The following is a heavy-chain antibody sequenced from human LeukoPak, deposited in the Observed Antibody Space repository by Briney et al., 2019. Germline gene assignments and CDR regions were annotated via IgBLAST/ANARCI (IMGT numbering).Heavy chain of an antibody. V-gene: IGHV1-8*03. CDR2: MNPNSGNT. Sequence: GASVKVSCKASGYTFTSYDINWVRQATGQGLEWMGWMNPNSGNTGYAQKFQGRVTITRNTSISTAYMELSSLRSEDTAVYYCATLKTHCGGDCYSSITAGDYWGQGTLVTVSS. D-gene: IGHD2-21*02. J-gene: IGHJ4*02. CDR3: ATLKTHCGGDCYSSITAGDY. CDR1: GYTFTSYD.